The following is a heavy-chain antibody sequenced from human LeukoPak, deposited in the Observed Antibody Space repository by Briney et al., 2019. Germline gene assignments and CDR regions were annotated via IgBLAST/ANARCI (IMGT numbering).Heavy chain of an antibody. J-gene: IGHJ4*02. V-gene: IGHV5-51*01. CDR3: ATPQVSGWNSDY. CDR1: GYRFTSYW. CDR2: IYPGDSDT. D-gene: IGHD6-19*01. Sequence: PGESLKISCKGSGYRFTSYWIAWVRQMPGKGLEWMGSIYPGDSDTRYSPSFQGQVTISADKSITTAYLQWSSLKASDTAMYYCATPQVSGWNSDYWGQGTLVTVSS.